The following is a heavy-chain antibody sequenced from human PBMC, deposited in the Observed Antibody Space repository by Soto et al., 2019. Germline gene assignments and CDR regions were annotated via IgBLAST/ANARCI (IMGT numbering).Heavy chain of an antibody. Sequence: EVQLLESGGGLVQPGGSLRLSCAASGFTFSSYAMNWVRQAPGEGLEWVSVISGSGGSTYYADSVKGRFTISRDNSKNTLYLQMNSLRAEDTAVYYCAKRGSGSYYHYWGQGTLVTVSS. J-gene: IGHJ4*02. CDR1: GFTFSSYA. V-gene: IGHV3-23*01. CDR2: ISGSGGST. CDR3: AKRGSGSYYHY. D-gene: IGHD1-26*01.